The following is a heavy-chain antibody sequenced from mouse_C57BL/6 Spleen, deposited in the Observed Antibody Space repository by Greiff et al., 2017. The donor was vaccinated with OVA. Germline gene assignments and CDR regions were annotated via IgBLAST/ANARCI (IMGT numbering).Heavy chain of an antibody. D-gene: IGHD1-1*01. V-gene: IGHV1-82*01. CDR2: IYPGDGDT. CDR3: ARGYGSSYYSMDY. Sequence: VQLQQPGPELVKPGASVKISCKASGYAFSSSWMNWVKQRPGKGLEWIGRIYPGDGDTNYNGKFKGKATLTADKSSSTAYMQLSSLTSEDSAVYFCARGYGSSYYSMDYWGQGTSVTVSS. CDR1: GYAFSSSW. J-gene: IGHJ4*01.